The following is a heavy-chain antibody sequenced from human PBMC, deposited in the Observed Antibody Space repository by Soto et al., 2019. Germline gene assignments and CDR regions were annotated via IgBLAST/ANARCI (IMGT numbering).Heavy chain of an antibody. CDR1: GGSISSGGYS. CDR3: ARGYYDILTGSRDYFDY. Sequence: SSETLSLTCAVSGGSISSGGYSWSWIRQPPGKGLEWIGYIYHSGSTYYNPSLKSRVTISVDRSKNQFSLKLSSVTAADTAVYYCARGYYDILTGSRDYFDYWGQGTLVTVSS. CDR2: IYHSGST. V-gene: IGHV4-30-2*01. J-gene: IGHJ4*02. D-gene: IGHD3-9*01.